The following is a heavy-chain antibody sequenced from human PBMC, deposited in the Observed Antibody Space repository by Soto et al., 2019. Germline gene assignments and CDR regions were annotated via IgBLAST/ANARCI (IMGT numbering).Heavy chain of an antibody. V-gene: IGHV3-23*01. CDR2: ISGSGGST. D-gene: IGHD2-2*01. J-gene: IGHJ3*02. CDR3: ANAPSTLVNPGDAFDI. Sequence: EVQLLESGGGLVQPGGSLRLSCAASGFTFSSYAMSWVRQAPGKALEWVSAISGSGGSTYYADSVKGRFTISRDNSKNSLYLRMTSLRAEDTAVYYCANAPSTLVNPGDAFDIWGQGTMVTVSS. CDR1: GFTFSSYA.